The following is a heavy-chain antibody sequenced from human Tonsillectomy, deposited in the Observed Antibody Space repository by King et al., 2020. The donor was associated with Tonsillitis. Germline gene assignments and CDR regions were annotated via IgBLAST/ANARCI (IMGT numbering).Heavy chain of an antibody. Sequence: VQLVESGGGMVQPGESLRLSCAASGFTFSSYDMHWVRQRPGKGLEWVSTINTADNTYYPGSVKGRFTISRDDAKSSFCLEMNDLRVGDTAMYYCSRGDGGNPQDWGQGTLVTVSS. D-gene: IGHD4-23*01. CDR1: GFTFSSYD. CDR3: SRGDGGNPQD. CDR2: INTADNT. V-gene: IGHV3-13*01. J-gene: IGHJ4*02.